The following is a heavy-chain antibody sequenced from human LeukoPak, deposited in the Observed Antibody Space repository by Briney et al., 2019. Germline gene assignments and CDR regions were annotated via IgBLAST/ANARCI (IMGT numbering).Heavy chain of an antibody. Sequence: ASVKVSCKVSGYTLTELSMHWVRQAPGKGLEWMGGFDPEDGETIYAQKFQGGVTMTEDTSTDTAYMELSSLRSEDTAVYYCLCVWGSYRFPDYWGQGTLVTVSS. CDR1: GYTLTELS. D-gene: IGHD3-16*02. V-gene: IGHV1-24*01. CDR3: LCVWGSYRFPDY. CDR2: FDPEDGET. J-gene: IGHJ4*02.